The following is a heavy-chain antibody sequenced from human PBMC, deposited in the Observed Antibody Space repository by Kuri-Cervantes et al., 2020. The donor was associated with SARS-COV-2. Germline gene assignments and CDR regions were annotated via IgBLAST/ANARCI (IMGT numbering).Heavy chain of an antibody. D-gene: IGHD6-19*01. J-gene: IGHJ6*02. CDR1: GYSISSGSY. CDR3: ARTLGIAVAGHYYGMDV. CDR2: INHSGST. Sequence: SETLSLTCAVSGYSISSGSYWGWIRQPPGKGLEWIGEINHSGSTNYNPSLKSRVTISVDTSKNQFSLKLSSVTAADTAVYYCARTLGIAVAGHYYGMDVWGQGTTVTVSS. V-gene: IGHV4-38-2*01.